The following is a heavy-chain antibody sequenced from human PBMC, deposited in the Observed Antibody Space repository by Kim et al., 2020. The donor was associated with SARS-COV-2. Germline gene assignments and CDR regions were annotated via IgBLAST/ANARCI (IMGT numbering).Heavy chain of an antibody. J-gene: IGHJ4*02. Sequence: SETLSLTCTVSGGSISSYYWSWIRQPPGKGLEWIGYIYYSGSTNYNPSLKSRVTISVDTSKNQFSLKLSSVTAADTAVYYCARANRVWGANFWSQGTLVTVSS. CDR2: IYYSGST. D-gene: IGHD1-26*01. CDR3: ARANRVWGANF. V-gene: IGHV4-59*13. CDR1: GGSISSYY.